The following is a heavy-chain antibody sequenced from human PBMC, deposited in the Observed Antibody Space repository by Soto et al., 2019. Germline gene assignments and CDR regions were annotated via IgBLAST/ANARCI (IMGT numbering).Heavy chain of an antibody. CDR2: ISGSGGST. CDR1: GFTFSSYA. Sequence: PGGSLRLSCAASGFTFSSYAMSWVRQAPGKGLEWVSAISGSGGSTYYADSVKGRFTISRDNSKHTLYLQMNSLRAEDTAVYYCATKGGRGYSYGVDPWGQGTLVTVSS. CDR3: ATKGGRGYSYGVDP. V-gene: IGHV3-23*01. D-gene: IGHD5-18*01. J-gene: IGHJ5*02.